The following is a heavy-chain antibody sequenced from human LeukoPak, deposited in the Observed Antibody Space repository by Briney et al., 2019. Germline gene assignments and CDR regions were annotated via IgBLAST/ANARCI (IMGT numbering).Heavy chain of an antibody. V-gene: IGHV4-39*01. J-gene: IGHJ4*02. D-gene: IGHD6-19*01. Sequence: SETLSLTCTVSGGSISGSSYYWGWIRQPPGKGLEWIGSIYYSGSTYYNPSLKSRVTISVDTSKNQFSLKLSSVTAADTAVYYCARPSSSGWYRGTQGYFDYWGQGTLVTVSS. CDR2: IYYSGST. CDR3: ARPSSSGWYRGTQGYFDY. CDR1: GGSISGSSYY.